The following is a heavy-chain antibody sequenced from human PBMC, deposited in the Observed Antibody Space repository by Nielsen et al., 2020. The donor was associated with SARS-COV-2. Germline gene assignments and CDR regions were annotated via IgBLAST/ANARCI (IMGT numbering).Heavy chain of an antibody. V-gene: IGHV3-30*18. CDR3: AKETIDHTSSFVDY. D-gene: IGHD6-6*01. J-gene: IGHJ4*02. CDR2: ISYDGSNK. Sequence: GGSLRLSCAASGFTFSSYGMHWVRQAPGKGLEWVAVISYDGSNKYYADSVKGRFTISRDNSKNTLYLQMNSLRAEDTAVYYCAKETIDHTSSFVDYWGQGTPVTVSS. CDR1: GFTFSSYG.